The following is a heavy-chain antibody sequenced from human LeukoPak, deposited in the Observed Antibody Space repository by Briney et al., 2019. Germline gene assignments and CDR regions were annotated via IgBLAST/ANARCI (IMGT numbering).Heavy chain of an antibody. J-gene: IGHJ6*03. V-gene: IGHV3-23*01. Sequence: GGSLRLSCAASGFTFSSYAMSWVRQAPGEGLEWVSAISGSGGSTYYADSVKGRLTISRDNSKNTLYLQMNSLRAEDTAVYYCANRYSSSSRADYYYYMDVWGKGTTVTVSS. CDR2: ISGSGGST. D-gene: IGHD6-6*01. CDR3: ANRYSSSSRADYYYYMDV. CDR1: GFTFSSYA.